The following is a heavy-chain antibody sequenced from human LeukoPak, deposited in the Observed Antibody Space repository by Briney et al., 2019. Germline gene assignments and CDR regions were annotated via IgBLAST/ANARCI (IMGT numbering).Heavy chain of an antibody. CDR3: ARDHNDFWGRHWFDP. J-gene: IGHJ5*02. CDR2: IYTSGST. V-gene: IGHV4-61*02. CDR1: GVSISSGSYY. Sequence: PSETLSLTCTVSGVSISSGSYYWSWIRQPAGKGLEWIGRIYTSGSTNYNPSLKSRVTISVDTSKNQFSLKLSSVTAADTAVYYCARDHNDFWGRHWFDPWGQGTLVTVSS. D-gene: IGHD3-3*01.